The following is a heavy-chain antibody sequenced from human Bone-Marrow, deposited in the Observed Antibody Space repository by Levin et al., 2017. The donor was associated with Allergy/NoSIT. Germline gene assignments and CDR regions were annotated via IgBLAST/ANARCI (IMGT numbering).Heavy chain of an antibody. Sequence: QTLSLTCTFSGFSLSTSGMCVSWIRQPPGKALEWLARIDWDDDKYYSTSLKTRLTISKDTSKNQVVLTMTNMDPVDTATYYCARLFYGSGSSDSNWFDPWGQGTLVTVSS. CDR2: IDWDDDK. V-gene: IGHV2-70*11. J-gene: IGHJ5*02. CDR3: ARLFYGSGSSDSNWFDP. CDR1: GFSLSTSGMC. D-gene: IGHD3-10*01.